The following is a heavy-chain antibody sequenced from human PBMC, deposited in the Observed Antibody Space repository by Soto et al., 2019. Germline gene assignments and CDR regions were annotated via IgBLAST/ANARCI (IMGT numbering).Heavy chain of an antibody. CDR2: ISRSSIYI. D-gene: IGHD1-7*01. CDR1: GFTFSSFT. V-gene: IGHV3-21*01. Sequence: PGGSLRLSCAASGFTFSSFTMHWVRQAPGKGLEWVASISRSSIYIYYSDSLKGRVTISRDNAKNSLYLQMDSPRVEDTAIYYCAREELDYWGQGTLVTVYS. CDR3: AREELDY. J-gene: IGHJ4*02.